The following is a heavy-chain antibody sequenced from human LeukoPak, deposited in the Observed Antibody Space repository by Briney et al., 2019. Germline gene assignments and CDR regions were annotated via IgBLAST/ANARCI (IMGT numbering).Heavy chain of an antibody. J-gene: IGHJ4*02. CDR2: IWYDGSNK. D-gene: IGHD3-16*01. V-gene: IGHV3-33*01. CDR1: GFTFSSYG. Sequence: GGSLRLSCAASGFTFSSYGMHWVRQAPGRGLEWVAVIWYDGSNKYYGDSVKGRFTISRDSSKNTLYLQMNSLRAEDTAVYYCARDMGGDTPYFDYWGQGTLVTVSS. CDR3: ARDMGGDTPYFDY.